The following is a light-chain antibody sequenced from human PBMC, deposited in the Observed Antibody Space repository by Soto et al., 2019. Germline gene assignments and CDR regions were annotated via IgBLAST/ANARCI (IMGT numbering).Light chain of an antibody. J-gene: IGLJ2*01. CDR1: ALPKKY. Sequence: SYELTQPPSVSVSPGQTARITCSGDALPKKYAYWYRQKSGQAPVLVIYEDSKRPSGIPERFSGSSSGTMATLTISGAQVEDEADYYCFSTDSTANDRVFGGGTKLTVL. CDR2: EDS. CDR3: FSTDSTANDRV. V-gene: IGLV3-10*01.